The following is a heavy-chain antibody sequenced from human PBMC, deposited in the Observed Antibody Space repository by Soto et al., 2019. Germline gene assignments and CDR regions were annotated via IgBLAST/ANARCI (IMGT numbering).Heavy chain of an antibody. Sequence: PGGSLRLSCAASGFTFSSYAMSWVRQAPGKGLERVSAISGSGGSTYYADSVKGRFTISRDNSKNTLYLQMNSLRAEDTAVYYCAKDRYSGYDWFYYGMDVWGQGTTVTVSS. CDR1: GFTFSSYA. J-gene: IGHJ6*02. D-gene: IGHD5-12*01. CDR2: ISGSGGST. CDR3: AKDRYSGYDWFYYGMDV. V-gene: IGHV3-23*01.